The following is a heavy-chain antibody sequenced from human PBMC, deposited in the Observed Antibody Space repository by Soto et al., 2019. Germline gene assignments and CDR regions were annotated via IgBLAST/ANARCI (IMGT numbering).Heavy chain of an antibody. CDR1: GYSFTSLD. D-gene: IGHD1-26*01. CDR3: ARGVSAGVDY. Sequence: EASVKVSCKXSGYSFTSLDINWVRQTAGQGLEWMGWMEPSTGTTGYAQKFQGRVTMTRDTSINTAYMELTTLTSDDTAFYYCARGVSAGVDYWGQGTLVTVSS. V-gene: IGHV1-8*01. CDR2: MEPSTGTT. J-gene: IGHJ4*02.